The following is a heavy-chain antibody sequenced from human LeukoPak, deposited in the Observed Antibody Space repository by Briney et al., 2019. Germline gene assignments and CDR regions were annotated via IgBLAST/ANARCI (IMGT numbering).Heavy chain of an antibody. CDR2: ISYDGSNK. CDR1: GFTFSSYA. V-gene: IGHV3-30*04. D-gene: IGHD6-19*01. Sequence: GGSLRLSCAASGFTFSSYAMHWVRQAPGKGLEWVAVISYDGSNKYYADSVKGRFTISRDNSKNTLYLQMNSLRAEDTAVYYCARKYSSGWYGATWLVFDYWGQGTLVTVSS. CDR3: ARKYSSGWYGATWLVFDY. J-gene: IGHJ4*02.